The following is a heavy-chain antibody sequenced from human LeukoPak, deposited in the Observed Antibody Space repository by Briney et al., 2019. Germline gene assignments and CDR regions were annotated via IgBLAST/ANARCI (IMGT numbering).Heavy chain of an antibody. CDR3: ARPKSGSYPHDAFDV. V-gene: IGHV4-38-2*02. CDR1: GYSISSGYY. CDR2: IYYSGNT. Sequence: SETLSLTCTVSGYSISSGYYWGWIRQPPGKGLEWIGSIYYSGNTYYTSSLKSRVTISVDTSKNQFSLKLSSVTAADTAVYYCARPKSGSYPHDAFDVWGQGTMVTVSS. J-gene: IGHJ3*01. D-gene: IGHD1-26*01.